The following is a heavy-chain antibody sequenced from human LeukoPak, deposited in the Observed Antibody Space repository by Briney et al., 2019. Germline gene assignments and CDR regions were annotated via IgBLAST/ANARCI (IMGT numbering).Heavy chain of an antibody. J-gene: IGHJ6*03. V-gene: IGHV4-34*01. Sequence: SETLSLTCAVFGGSFSGYYWNWIRQPPGKGLEWIGQINPSRNTNYNPSLKSRVTISVDTSKNQISLKLTSVTAADTALYYCARNAQDPAFYYYYMDVWGRGTSVTISS. CDR1: GGSFSGYY. CDR2: INPSRNT. CDR3: ARNAQDPAFYYYYMDV.